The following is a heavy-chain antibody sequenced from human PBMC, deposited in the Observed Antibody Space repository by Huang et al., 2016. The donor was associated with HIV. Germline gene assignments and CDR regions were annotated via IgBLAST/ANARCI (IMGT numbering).Heavy chain of an antibody. V-gene: IGHV3-30*02. CDR3: ATDLGGYSFDY. J-gene: IGHJ4*02. CDR2: IRFDGGNK. Sequence: QEQLVESGGGVVQPGGSLRLSCATSGFSSSHYGMHWVRQGQGKGLEWVAFIRFDGGNKYYADSAKGRFTISRDNSKKMLFLEMNSLRGDDTAFYYCATDLGGYSFDYWGQGALVSVSS. D-gene: IGHD2-21*02. CDR1: GFSSSHYG.